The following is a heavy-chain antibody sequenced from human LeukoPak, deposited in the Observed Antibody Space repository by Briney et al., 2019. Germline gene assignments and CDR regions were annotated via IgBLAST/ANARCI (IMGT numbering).Heavy chain of an antibody. J-gene: IGHJ4*02. CDR1: GGSITNNY. CDR3: ARDEARVLDY. Sequence: SETLSLTCTVSGGSITNNYWAWIRQPPGKGLEWIGYTHDSGNSNYNPSLRSRVTISIDTSKNLFSLKLSSVTAADTAVYYCARDEARVLDYWGQGTLVTVSS. V-gene: IGHV4-59*13. CDR2: THDSGNS.